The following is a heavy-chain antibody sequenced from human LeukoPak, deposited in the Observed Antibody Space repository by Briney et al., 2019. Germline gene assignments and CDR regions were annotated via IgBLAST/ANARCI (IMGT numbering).Heavy chain of an antibody. CDR2: IKQDGSEK. J-gene: IGHJ4*02. D-gene: IGHD6-13*01. CDR3: ASRIATAGSVDY. CDR1: GFTFSSYS. Sequence: PGGSLRLSCAASGFTFSSYSMNWARQAPGKGLEWVANIKQDGSEKYYVDSVKGRFTISRDNAKNSLYLQMNSLRAEDTAVYYCASRIATAGSVDYWGQGTLVTVSS. V-gene: IGHV3-7*03.